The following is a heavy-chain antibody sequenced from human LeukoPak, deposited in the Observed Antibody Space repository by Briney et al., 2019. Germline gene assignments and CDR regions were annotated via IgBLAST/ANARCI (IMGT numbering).Heavy chain of an antibody. D-gene: IGHD3-22*01. Sequence: SETLSLTCTVSHYSISSNYYWGWIRQPPGKGLEWIGSIYHSGSTYYNPSLKSRVTISVDTSKNQFSLKLTSVTAADTAVYYCARSSGYMSYWGQGTLVSVSS. J-gene: IGHJ4*02. V-gene: IGHV4-38-2*02. CDR1: HYSISSNYY. CDR2: IYHSGST. CDR3: ARSSGYMSY.